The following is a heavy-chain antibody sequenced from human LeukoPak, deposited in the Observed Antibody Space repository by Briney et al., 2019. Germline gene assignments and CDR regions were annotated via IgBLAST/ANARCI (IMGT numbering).Heavy chain of an antibody. J-gene: IGHJ4*02. D-gene: IGHD3-10*01. CDR1: GYTFSSYY. Sequence: GASVKVSCKASGYTFSSYYMHWVRQAPGQGLEWMGWTNPNSGGTNDAQKFQGRVTMTRDTSISTAYMELSRLRSDDTAVYYCASPYPHQTYYGSEGGPFDYWGQGTLVTVSS. CDR3: ASPYPHQTYYGSEGGPFDY. CDR2: TNPNSGGT. V-gene: IGHV1-2*02.